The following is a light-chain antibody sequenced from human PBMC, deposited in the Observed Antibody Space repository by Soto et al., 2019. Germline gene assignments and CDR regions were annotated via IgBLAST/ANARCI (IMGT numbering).Light chain of an antibody. CDR2: LNSDGSH. CDR1: SGHSSYA. Sequence: QAVVTQSPSASASLGASVKLTCTLSSGHSSYAIAWHQQQPEKGPRYLMKLNSDGSHSKGDGIPDRLSGSSSGAERYLTISSLQSEDEADYYCQTWGTGSHYVFGTGTKLTVL. J-gene: IGLJ1*01. CDR3: QTWGTGSHYV. V-gene: IGLV4-69*01.